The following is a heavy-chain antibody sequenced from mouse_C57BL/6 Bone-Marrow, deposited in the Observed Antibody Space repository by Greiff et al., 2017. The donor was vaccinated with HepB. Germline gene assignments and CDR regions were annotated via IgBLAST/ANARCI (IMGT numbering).Heavy chain of an antibody. Sequence: VQLQQSGAELMKPGASVKLSCKATGYTFTGYWIEWVKQRPGHGLEWIGEILPGSGSTNYNEKFKGKATFTADTSSNTAYMQLSSQTTEDSAIYYCARSGSVYYYAMDYWGQGTSVTVSS. V-gene: IGHV1-9*01. CDR3: ARSGSVYYYAMDY. J-gene: IGHJ4*01. D-gene: IGHD1-1*01. CDR1: GYTFTGYW. CDR2: ILPGSGST.